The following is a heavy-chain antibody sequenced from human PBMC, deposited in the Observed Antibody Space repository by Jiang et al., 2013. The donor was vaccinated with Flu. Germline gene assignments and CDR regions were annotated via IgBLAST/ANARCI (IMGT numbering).Heavy chain of an antibody. V-gene: IGHV1-69*01. J-gene: IGHJ4*02. CDR3: ARGVGGYSYGYLLY. Sequence: YAISWVRTGPSDKGLSGWEGVIPIFGTSSYAQKFQGRVTIIAADESTGTAYMELNSLKSDDTAVYYCARGVGGYSYGYLLYWGQGTLVTVSS. CDR1: YA. D-gene: IGHD5-18*01. CDR2: VIPIFGTS.